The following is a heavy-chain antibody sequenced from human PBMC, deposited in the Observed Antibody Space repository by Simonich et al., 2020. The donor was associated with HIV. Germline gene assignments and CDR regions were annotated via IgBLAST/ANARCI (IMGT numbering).Heavy chain of an antibody. CDR1: GGSFSGYY. CDR2: INHSGST. D-gene: IGHD1-7*01. CDR3: ASITGTTFRVSY. Sequence: QVQLQQWGAGLLKPSETLSLTCAVYGGSFSGYYWSWIRQPPGKGLEWIGEINHSGSTNYNPSLKSRVTISLDTSKNQFSLNLASVTASDTAVYYCASITGTTFRVSYWGQGTLVTVSS. V-gene: IGHV4-34*01. J-gene: IGHJ4*02.